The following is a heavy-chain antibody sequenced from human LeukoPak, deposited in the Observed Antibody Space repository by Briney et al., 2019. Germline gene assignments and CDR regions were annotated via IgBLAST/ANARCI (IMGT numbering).Heavy chain of an antibody. D-gene: IGHD6-13*01. V-gene: IGHV1-2*02. CDR3: ARVKGSSWYMNWFDP. J-gene: IGHJ5*02. CDR1: GYTFTGYY. Sequence: ASVKVSCKASGYTFTGYYMHWVRHAPGQGLEWMGWINPNSGGTNYAQKFQGRVTMTRDTSITTAYMELSRLRSDDTAVYYCARVKGSSWYMNWFDPWGQGTLVTVSS. CDR2: INPNSGGT.